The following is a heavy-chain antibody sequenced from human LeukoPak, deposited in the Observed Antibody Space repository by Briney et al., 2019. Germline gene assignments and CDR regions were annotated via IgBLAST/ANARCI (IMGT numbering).Heavy chain of an antibody. CDR2: IYYSGST. D-gene: IGHD4-23*01. J-gene: IGHJ3*02. CDR1: GGSISTYY. V-gene: IGHV4-59*12. CDR3: ARGSITVVPAFDI. Sequence: PSETLSLTCTVSGGSISTYYWSWLRQPPGQGLEWFACIYYSGSTVYNPSLRSRGTISVDTSKNQFSLKLTSVTAADTAVYYCARGSITVVPAFDIWGQGTMVTVSS.